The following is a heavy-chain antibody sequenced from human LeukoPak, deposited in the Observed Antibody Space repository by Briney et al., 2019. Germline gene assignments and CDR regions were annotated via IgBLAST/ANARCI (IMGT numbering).Heavy chain of an antibody. J-gene: IGHJ4*02. V-gene: IGHV3-23*01. Sequence: GGSLRLSCAASGFTFSSYAMGWVRQAPGKGLEWVSGISGSGGTTYYADSVKGRFTISRDNSKNTVYLQMNSLRAEDTAIYYCATDSYSSRDRLYFQYWGQGTLVTVSS. CDR3: ATDSYSSRDRLYFQY. CDR2: ISGSGGTT. D-gene: IGHD6-13*01. CDR1: GFTFSSYA.